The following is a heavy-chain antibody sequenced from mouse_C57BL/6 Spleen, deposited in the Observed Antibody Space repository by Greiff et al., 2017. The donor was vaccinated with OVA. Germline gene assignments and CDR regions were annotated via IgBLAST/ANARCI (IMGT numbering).Heavy chain of an antibody. Sequence: VQLQQSGPELVKPGASVKISCKASGYSFTGYYMNWVKQSPEKSLEWIGEINPSTGGTTYNQKFKAKATLTVDKSFSTAYMQLKSLTSEDAAVYYCARDYYGSSYDYWGQGTTLTVSS. D-gene: IGHD1-1*01. CDR3: ARDYYGSSYDY. V-gene: IGHV1-42*01. CDR2: INPSTGGT. CDR1: GYSFTGYY. J-gene: IGHJ2*01.